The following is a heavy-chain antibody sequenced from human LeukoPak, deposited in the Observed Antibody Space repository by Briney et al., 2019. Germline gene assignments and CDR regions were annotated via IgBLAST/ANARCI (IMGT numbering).Heavy chain of an antibody. Sequence: GGSLRLSCAASAYSFSDYYMGWIRQAPGRGLEWVSYITPSGSATYYADSVKGRFTISRDNAKNSLYLQVNSLRAEDTAVYYCARGYCSGGNCYPLLDAWGQGTLVTVSS. CDR1: AYSFSDYY. J-gene: IGHJ5*02. V-gene: IGHV3-11*01. D-gene: IGHD2-15*01. CDR3: ARGYCSGGNCYPLLDA. CDR2: ITPSGSAT.